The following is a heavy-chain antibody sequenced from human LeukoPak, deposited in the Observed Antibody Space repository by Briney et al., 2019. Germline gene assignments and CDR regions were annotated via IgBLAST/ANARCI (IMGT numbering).Heavy chain of an antibody. CDR1: GGSISSSSYY. D-gene: IGHD6-13*01. CDR3: ARERVLQLVPFDY. J-gene: IGHJ4*02. Sequence: PSETLSLTCTVSGGSISSSSYYWSWIWQPAGKGLEWIGRIYTSGSTNYNPSLKSRVTISVDTSKNQFSLKLSSVTAADTAVYYCARERVLQLVPFDYWGQGTLVTVSS. V-gene: IGHV4-61*02. CDR2: IYTSGST.